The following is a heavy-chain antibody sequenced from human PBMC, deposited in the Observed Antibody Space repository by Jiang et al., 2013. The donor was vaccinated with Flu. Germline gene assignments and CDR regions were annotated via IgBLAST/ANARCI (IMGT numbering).Heavy chain of an antibody. J-gene: IGHJ6*02. D-gene: IGHD6-13*01. V-gene: IGHV3-74*01. CDR3: ARDFRPRIAAAGPRYYYGMDV. CDR1: GFTFSSYW. CDR2: INSDGSST. Sequence: VQLVESGGGLVQPGGSLRLSCAASGFTFSSYWMHWVRQAPGKGLVWVSRINSDGSSTSYADSVKGRFTISRDNAKNTLYLQMNSLRAEDTAVYYCARDFRPRIAAAGPRYYYGMDVWGQGTTVTVSS.